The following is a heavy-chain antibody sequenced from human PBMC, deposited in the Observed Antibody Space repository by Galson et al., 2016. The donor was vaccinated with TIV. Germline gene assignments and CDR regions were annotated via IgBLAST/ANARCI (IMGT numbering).Heavy chain of an antibody. J-gene: IGHJ5*02. CDR3: ARLVSRSWYADWFDP. V-gene: IGHV1-8*01. CDR2: MNPDNAKT. CDR1: GYTFTNDH. D-gene: IGHD6-13*01. Sequence: SVKVSCKAFGYTFTNDHIHWVRQVSGQGPEWVGWMNPDNAKTGFAQKFQGRVAMTRNTSVSTVYMELSMLTSEDTAVYYCARLVSRSWYADWFDPWGQGTLVTVSS.